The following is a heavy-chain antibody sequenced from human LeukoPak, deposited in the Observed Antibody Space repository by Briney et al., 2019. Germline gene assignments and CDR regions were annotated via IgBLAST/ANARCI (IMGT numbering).Heavy chain of an antibody. CDR1: GFTVSSNY. D-gene: IGHD3-10*01. V-gene: IGHV3-66*01. CDR3: ARDPLTMVRGVYYYYGMDV. J-gene: IGHJ6*02. CDR2: IYSGGST. Sequence: QPGGSLRLSCAASGFTVSSNYMSWVRQAPGKGLEWVSVIYSGGSTYYADSVKGRFTISRDNSKNTLYLQMNSLRAEDTAAYYCARDPLTMVRGVYYYYGMDVWGQGTTVTVSS.